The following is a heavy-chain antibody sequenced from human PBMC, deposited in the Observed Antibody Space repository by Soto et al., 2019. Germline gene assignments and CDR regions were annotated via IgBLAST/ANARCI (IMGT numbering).Heavy chain of an antibody. D-gene: IGHD3-10*01. V-gene: IGHV4-31*03. J-gene: IGHJ6*02. Sequence: SQIRSLPSTVSDGSIGSGGYHRSRIRKHPGKVREWSGHIYYSGSTYYNPSLKSRVTISVDTSKNQSSLKLSSVTAADTAVYYCARENSGSRSPYSDYVMDVWGQGTTVTVSS. CDR2: IYYSGST. CDR1: DGSIGSGGYH. CDR3: ARENSGSRSPYSDYVMDV.